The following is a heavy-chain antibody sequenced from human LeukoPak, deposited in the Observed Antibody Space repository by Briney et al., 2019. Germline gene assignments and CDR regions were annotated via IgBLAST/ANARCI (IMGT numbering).Heavy chain of an antibody. CDR2: IKSDGKT. CDR3: AKCRVETYSSGWCNWLDP. V-gene: IGHV3-23*01. CDR1: GFTFNNYA. J-gene: IGHJ5*02. D-gene: IGHD6-19*01. Sequence: GGSLRLSCAASGFTFNNYAMSWVRQAPGMGLEWVSAIKSDGKTHYADSVKGRFTISRDNSKNTLSLQMNSLRAEDTALYYCAKCRVETYSSGWCNWLDPWGQGTQVTVSS.